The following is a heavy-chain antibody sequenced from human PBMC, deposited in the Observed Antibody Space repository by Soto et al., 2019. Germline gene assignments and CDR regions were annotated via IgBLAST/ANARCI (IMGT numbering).Heavy chain of an antibody. CDR1: GFTFSSYA. CDR2: ISGSGGST. V-gene: IGHV3-23*01. D-gene: IGHD2-2*01. J-gene: IGHJ6*02. CDR3: AKDRQSSTTWFQYYYYGMDV. Sequence: PGGSLRLSCAASGFTFSSYAMSWVRQAPGKGLEWVSAISGSGGSTYYADSVKGRFTISRDNSKNTLYLQMSSLRAEDTAVYYCAKDRQSSTTWFQYYYYGMDVWGQGTTVTVSS.